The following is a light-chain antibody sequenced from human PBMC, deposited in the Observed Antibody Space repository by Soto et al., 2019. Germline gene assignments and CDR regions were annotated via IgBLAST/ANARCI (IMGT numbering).Light chain of an antibody. CDR3: LLSYSGARPVV. J-gene: IGLJ2*01. CDR1: TGAVTSGQY. CDR2: DTS. V-gene: IGLV7-46*01. Sequence: QAVVTQEPSLTVYPGGTVTLTCGSSTGAVTSGQYPYWFQQKPGQAPRTLIYDTSNKHSWTPARFSGSLLGGKAALTLSGAQPEDEAEYYCLLSYSGARPVVFGGGTKLTVL.